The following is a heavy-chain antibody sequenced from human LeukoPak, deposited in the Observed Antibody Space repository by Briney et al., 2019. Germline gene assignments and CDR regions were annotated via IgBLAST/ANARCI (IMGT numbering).Heavy chain of an antibody. J-gene: IGHJ5*02. Sequence: PGGSLRLSCAASGFTFSSYSMNWVRQAPGKGLEWASSISSSSSYIYYADSVKGRFTISRDDAKNSLYLQMNSLRAEDTAVYYCARDYVWGSYRPTPGDPWGQGTLVTVSS. V-gene: IGHV3-21*01. CDR1: GFTFSSYS. CDR3: ARDYVWGSYRPTPGDP. D-gene: IGHD3-16*02. CDR2: ISSSSSYI.